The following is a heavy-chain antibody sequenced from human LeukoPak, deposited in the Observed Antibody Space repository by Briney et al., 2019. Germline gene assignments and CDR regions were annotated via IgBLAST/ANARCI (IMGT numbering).Heavy chain of an antibody. J-gene: IGHJ4*02. CDR1: GGSISSGGYY. CDR2: IYYSGST. CDR3: ARGGRKSSRSTSYYFDY. Sequence: SETLSLTCTVSGGSISSGGYYWSWLRQHPGKGLEWIGYIYYSGSTYYNPSLKSRVTISVDTSKNQFSLKPSSVTAADTAVYYCARGGRKSSRSTSYYFDYWGQGTLVTVSS. V-gene: IGHV4-31*03. D-gene: IGHD6-13*01.